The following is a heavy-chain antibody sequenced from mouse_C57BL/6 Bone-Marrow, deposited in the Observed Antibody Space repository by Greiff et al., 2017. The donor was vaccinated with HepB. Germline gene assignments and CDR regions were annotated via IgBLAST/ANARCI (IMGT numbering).Heavy chain of an antibody. CDR1: GFTFSDAW. CDR3: TRRGQLRHLFAY. J-gene: IGHJ3*01. Sequence: EVKVEESGGGLVQPGGSMKLSCAASGFTFSDAWMDWVRQSPEKGLEWVAEIRNKANNHATYYAESVKGRFTISRDDSKSSVYLQMNSLRAEDTGIYYCTRRGQLRHLFAYWGQGTLVTVSA. V-gene: IGHV6-6*01. CDR2: IRNKANNHAT. D-gene: IGHD3-2*02.